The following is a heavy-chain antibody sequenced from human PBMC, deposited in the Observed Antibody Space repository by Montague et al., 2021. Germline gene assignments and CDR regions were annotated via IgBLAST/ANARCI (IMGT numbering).Heavy chain of an antibody. CDR2: ISYNGSP. V-gene: IGHV4-39*01. CDR1: GGSISRRPYY. J-gene: IGHJ3*02. Sequence: SETLSLTCSVSGGSISRRPYYWAWIRQPPGKGLEWIATISYNGSPYSDSALKSRVTISVDTSKNQLSLRLTSVTATDTAVYYCARLTFAIGDTPEVFDIWGQGTTVTVSP. CDR3: ARLTFAIGDTPEVFDI. D-gene: IGHD3/OR15-3a*01.